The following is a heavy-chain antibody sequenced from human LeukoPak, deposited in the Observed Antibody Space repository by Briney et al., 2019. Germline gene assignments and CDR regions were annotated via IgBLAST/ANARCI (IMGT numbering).Heavy chain of an antibody. CDR2: ISYDGSNK. CDR1: GFTFSSYA. V-gene: IGHV3-30*04. Sequence: PGRSLRLSCAASGFTFSSYAMPWVRQAPGKGLEWVAVISYDGSNKYYADSVKGRFTISRDNSKNTLYLQMNSLRAEDTAVYYCASDSSGYYYGGSDFDYWGQGTLVTVSS. J-gene: IGHJ4*02. D-gene: IGHD3-22*01. CDR3: ASDSSGYYYGGSDFDY.